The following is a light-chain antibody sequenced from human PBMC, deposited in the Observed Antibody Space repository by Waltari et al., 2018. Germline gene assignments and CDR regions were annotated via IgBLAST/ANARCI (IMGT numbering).Light chain of an antibody. CDR2: GAS. V-gene: IGKV3-15*01. CDR1: QRISSN. CDR3: QQYNTWPT. Sequence: EIVMTQSPVTLSVSPGERATLPCRASQRISSNLAWYQQKPGQSPRLLIHGASTRATGIPARFSGSGSGTDFTLTISSLQSEDFAVYFCQQYNTWPTFGGGTKVEIK. J-gene: IGKJ4*01.